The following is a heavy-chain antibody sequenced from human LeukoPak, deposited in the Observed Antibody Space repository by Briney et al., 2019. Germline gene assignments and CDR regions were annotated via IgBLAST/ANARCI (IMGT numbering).Heavy chain of an antibody. CDR1: GFPFSGVW. V-gene: IGHV3-7*03. CDR3: ARGESDP. Sequence: GGSLRLSGAASGFPFSGVWMTWVRQAPGKGLQWVASIKGDGRGKYYVDSVKGRFTVSRDNAKKSLYLQMDSLRVEDMGMYYCARGESDPWGQGTLVAVSS. D-gene: IGHD3-10*01. CDR2: IKGDGRGK. J-gene: IGHJ5*02.